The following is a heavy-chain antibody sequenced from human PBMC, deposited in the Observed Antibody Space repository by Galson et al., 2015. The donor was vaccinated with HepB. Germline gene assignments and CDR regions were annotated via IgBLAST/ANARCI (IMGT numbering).Heavy chain of an antibody. J-gene: IGHJ4*02. Sequence: SLRLSCAASGFTFSNYSMNWVRQAPGKGLEWVSSISSSSSYIYYADSVKGRFTISRDNAKNSLYLQMNSLRAEDTAVYYCARRGLNYGEPFDYWGQGTLVTVSS. CDR1: GFTFSNYS. D-gene: IGHD1-7*01. CDR2: ISSSSSYI. V-gene: IGHV3-21*01. CDR3: ARRGLNYGEPFDY.